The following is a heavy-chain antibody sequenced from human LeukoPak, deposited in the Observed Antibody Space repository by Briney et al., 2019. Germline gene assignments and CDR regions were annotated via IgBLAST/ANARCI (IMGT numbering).Heavy chain of an antibody. Sequence: SVKVSCKASGYTFTSYGISWVRQAPGQGLEWMGRIIPILGIANYAQKFQGRVTITADKSTSTAYMELSSLRSEDTAVYYCARSTITGLRNWFDPWGQGTLVTVSS. CDR2: IIPILGIA. CDR1: GYTFTSYG. J-gene: IGHJ5*02. CDR3: ARSTITGLRNWFDP. D-gene: IGHD1-20*01. V-gene: IGHV1-69*04.